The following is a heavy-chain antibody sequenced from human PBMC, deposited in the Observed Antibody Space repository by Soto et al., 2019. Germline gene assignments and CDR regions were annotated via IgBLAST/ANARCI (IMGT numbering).Heavy chain of an antibody. J-gene: IGHJ6*02. CDR1: GFTFGDYA. Sequence: GGSLRLSCTASGFTFGDYAMSWFRQAPGKGLEWVGFIRSKAYGGTTEYAASVKGRFTISRDDSKSIAYLQMNSLKTEDTAVYYCTRDRSLRFSSRAPGMDVWGQGTTVTVSS. CDR2: IRSKAYGGTT. D-gene: IGHD3-10*01. CDR3: TRDRSLRFSSRAPGMDV. V-gene: IGHV3-49*03.